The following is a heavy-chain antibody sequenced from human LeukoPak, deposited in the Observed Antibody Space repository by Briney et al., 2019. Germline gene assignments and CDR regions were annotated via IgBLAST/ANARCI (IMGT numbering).Heavy chain of an antibody. Sequence: SETLSLTCTVSGGSISSYYWSWIRQPPGKGLEWIGYIYYSGSTNYNPSLKSRVTISVDTSKNQFSLKLSSVTAADTAVYYCARCGKYYGDYWYFDLWGRGTLVTVSS. J-gene: IGHJ2*01. V-gene: IGHV4-59*01. CDR2: IYYSGST. D-gene: IGHD4-17*01. CDR3: ARCGKYYGDYWYFDL. CDR1: GGSISSYY.